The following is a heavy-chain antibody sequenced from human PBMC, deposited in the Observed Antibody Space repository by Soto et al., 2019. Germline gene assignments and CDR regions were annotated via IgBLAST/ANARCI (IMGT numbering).Heavy chain of an antibody. CDR3: ARVSENYGDYAVFDY. D-gene: IGHD4-17*01. CDR1: GGTFSSYA. CDR2: VIPIFGTA. J-gene: IGHJ4*02. Sequence: SVKVSCKASGGTFSSYAISWVRQAPGQGLEWMGGVIPIFGTANYAQKFQGRVTITADESTSTAYMELSSLRSEDTAVYYCARVSENYGDYAVFDYWGQGTLVTVSS. V-gene: IGHV1-69*13.